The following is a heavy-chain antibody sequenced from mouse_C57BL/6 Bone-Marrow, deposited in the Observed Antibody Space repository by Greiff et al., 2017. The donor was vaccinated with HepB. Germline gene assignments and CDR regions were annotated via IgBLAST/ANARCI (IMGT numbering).Heavy chain of an antibody. J-gene: IGHJ4*01. CDR2: IWSGGST. V-gene: IGHV2-2*01. Sequence: VKLMESGPGLVQPSQSLSITCTVSGFSLTSYGVHWVRQSPGKGLEWLGVIWSGGSTDYNAAFISRLSISKDNSKSQVFFKMNSLQADDTAIYYCARNEGYDYWAMDYWGQGTSVTVSS. CDR3: ARNEGYDYWAMDY. CDR1: GFSLTSYG. D-gene: IGHD2-10*02.